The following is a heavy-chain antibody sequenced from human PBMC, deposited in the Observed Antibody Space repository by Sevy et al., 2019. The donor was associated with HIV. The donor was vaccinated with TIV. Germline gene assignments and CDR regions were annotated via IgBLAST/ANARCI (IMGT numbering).Heavy chain of an antibody. V-gene: IGHV1-46*03. CDR1: GYTFTSYY. J-gene: IGHJ6*02. D-gene: IGHD6-13*01. CDR2: INPSGRST. Sequence: VSVKVSCKASGYTFTSYYMHWVRQAPGQGLERTGIINPSGRSTSYSQKFQGRVTMTRDTSTSTVYMELSSLRSEDTAVYYCARDLSSRSWYVPFSSETYYYYYYGMDVWGQGTTVLVSS. CDR3: ARDLSSRSWYVPFSSETYYYYYYGMDV.